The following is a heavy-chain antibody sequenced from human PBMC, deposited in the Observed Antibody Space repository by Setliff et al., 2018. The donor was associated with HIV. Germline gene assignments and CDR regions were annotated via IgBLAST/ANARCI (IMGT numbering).Heavy chain of an antibody. CDR3: ARSVMTTTNYFDY. Sequence: SETLSLTCAFYGGSFSGYHWSWIRQSPGKGLEWIGEINHSGTTNYNPSLKNRATISVDTSKNQFTLRLTSVTAADTAVYYCARSVMTTTNYFDYWGPGTLVTVS. D-gene: IGHD4-4*01. V-gene: IGHV4-34*01. CDR2: INHSGTT. J-gene: IGHJ4*02. CDR1: GGSFSGYH.